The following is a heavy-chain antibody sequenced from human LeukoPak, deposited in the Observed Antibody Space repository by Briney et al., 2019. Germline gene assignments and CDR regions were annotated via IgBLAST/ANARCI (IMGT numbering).Heavy chain of an antibody. J-gene: IGHJ3*02. CDR3: ARGSNDFWSGYYTRSTPDAFDI. Sequence: SETLSLTCTVSGGSISSYYWSWIRQPAGKGLEWIGRIYTSGSTNYNPSLKSRVTMSVDTSKNQFPLKLSSVTAADTAVYYCARGSNDFWSGYYTRSTPDAFDIWGQGTMVTVSS. D-gene: IGHD3-3*01. CDR1: GGSISSYY. CDR2: IYTSGST. V-gene: IGHV4-4*07.